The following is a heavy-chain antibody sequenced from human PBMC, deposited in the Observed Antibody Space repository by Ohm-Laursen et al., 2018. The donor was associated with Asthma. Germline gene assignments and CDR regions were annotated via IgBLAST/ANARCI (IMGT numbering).Heavy chain of an antibody. D-gene: IGHD3-16*01. Sequence: SLRLSCAASGFTFSNYNMIWVRQAPGKGLDWVSSITTGSSTIYYADSVRGRFTVSTDKVTNSLYLQINSLRPEDTAVYYCAAWGPRFYWGQGTLVTASS. CDR2: ITTGSSTI. J-gene: IGHJ4*02. CDR3: AAWGPRFY. CDR1: GFTFSNYN. V-gene: IGHV3-48*01.